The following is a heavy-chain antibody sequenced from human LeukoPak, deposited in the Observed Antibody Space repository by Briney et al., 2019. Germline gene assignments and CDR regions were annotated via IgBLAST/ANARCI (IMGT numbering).Heavy chain of an antibody. CDR3: GRGSTAGMGDY. CDR1: GFTFSSYW. Sequence: GGSLRLSCAASGFTFSSYWMHWVRQAPGKGLVWVSRINSDGSITTYADSVQGRFPLSRDNAKNTLYLQMNSLRAEDTAVYYCGRGSTAGMGDYWGQGTLVTVSS. D-gene: IGHD1-1*01. V-gene: IGHV3-74*01. CDR2: INSDGSIT. J-gene: IGHJ4*02.